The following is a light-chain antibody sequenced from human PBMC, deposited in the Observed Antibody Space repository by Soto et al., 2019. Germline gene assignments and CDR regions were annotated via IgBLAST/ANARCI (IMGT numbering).Light chain of an antibody. Sequence: DIQMPQSPSSLSASVGARVSITCQASQDIRTSLSWFQQKAGRAPKLLISGASYLETGVPSSFRGSGSGTDFTFTISSLQPEDIATDYCQHYHNLPPFTFGPGTRVDVK. CDR1: QDIRTS. J-gene: IGKJ3*01. CDR2: GAS. CDR3: QHYHNLPPFT. V-gene: IGKV1-33*01.